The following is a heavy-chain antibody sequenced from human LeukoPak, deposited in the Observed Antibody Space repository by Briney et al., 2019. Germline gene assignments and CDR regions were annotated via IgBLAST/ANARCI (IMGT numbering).Heavy chain of an antibody. V-gene: IGHV3-48*01. CDR1: GFTFSSYS. D-gene: IGHD3-22*01. J-gene: IGHJ4*02. CDR2: ISSSSSTI. Sequence: GGSLRLSCAASGFTFSSYSMNWVRQAPGKGLEWVSYISSSSSTIYYADSVKGRFTISRDNAKNSLYLQMSSLRAEDTAVYYCARVKDWYYYDSRFDYWGQGTLVTVSS. CDR3: ARVKDWYYYDSRFDY.